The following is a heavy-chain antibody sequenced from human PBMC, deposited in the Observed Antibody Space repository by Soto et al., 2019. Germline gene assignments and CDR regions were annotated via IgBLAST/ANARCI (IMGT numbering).Heavy chain of an antibody. D-gene: IGHD6-13*01. CDR1: GFTFSSYA. CDR2: ISGSGGST. Sequence: EVQLLESGGGLVQPGGSLRLSCAASGFTFSSYAMSWVRQAPGKGLEWVSAISGSGGSTYYADSVKGRFTISRDNSKNTLYLQMNSLRAEDTAVYYCAKERFWTLAAAGPFDYWGQGTLVTVSS. CDR3: AKERFWTLAAAGPFDY. J-gene: IGHJ4*02. V-gene: IGHV3-23*01.